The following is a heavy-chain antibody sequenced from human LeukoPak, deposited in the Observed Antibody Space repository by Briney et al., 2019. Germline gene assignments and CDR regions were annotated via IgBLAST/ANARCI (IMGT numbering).Heavy chain of an antibody. CDR1: GGSISSSSYY. CDR2: IYYSGST. Sequence: SETLSLTCTVFGGSISSSSYYWGWIRQPPGKGLEWIGSIYYSGSTYYNPSLKSRVTISVDTSKNQFSLKLSSVTAADAAVYYCARRYRRDGYNYDYWGQGTLVTVSP. J-gene: IGHJ4*02. V-gene: IGHV4-39*01. D-gene: IGHD5-24*01. CDR3: ARRYRRDGYNYDY.